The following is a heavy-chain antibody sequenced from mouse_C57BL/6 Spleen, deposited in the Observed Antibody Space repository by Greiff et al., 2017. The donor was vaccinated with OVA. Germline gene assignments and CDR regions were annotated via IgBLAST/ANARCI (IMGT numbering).Heavy chain of an antibody. V-gene: IGHV1-64*01. CDR1: GYTFTSYW. CDR2: IHPNSGST. D-gene: IGHD2-3*01. CDR3: ARKGYDGYYLAY. J-gene: IGHJ3*01. Sequence: QVQLQQPGAELVKPGASVKLSCKASGYTFTSYWMHWVKQRPGQGLEWIGMIHPNSGSTNYNEKFKSKATLTVDKSSSTAYMQLSSLTSEDSAVYYCARKGYDGYYLAYWGQGTLVTVSA.